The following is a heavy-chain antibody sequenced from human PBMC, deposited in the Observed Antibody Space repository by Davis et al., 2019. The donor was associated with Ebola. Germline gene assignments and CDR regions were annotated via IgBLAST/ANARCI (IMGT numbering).Heavy chain of an antibody. D-gene: IGHD6-19*01. CDR2: IYSGGST. Sequence: PSETLSLTCTVSGGSITSNNYYWGWIRQPPGKGLEWVSVIYSGGSTYYADSVKGRFTISRDNSKNTLYLQMNSLRAEDTAVYYCARVASSGDFDYWGQGTLVTVSS. V-gene: IGHV3-66*01. CDR1: GGSITSNNYY. J-gene: IGHJ4*02. CDR3: ARVASSGDFDY.